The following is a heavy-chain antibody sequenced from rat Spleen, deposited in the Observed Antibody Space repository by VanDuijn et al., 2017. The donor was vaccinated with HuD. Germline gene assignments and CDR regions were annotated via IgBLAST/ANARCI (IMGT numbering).Heavy chain of an antibody. CDR1: GLSLTSNS. J-gene: IGHJ2*01. CDR2: IWNHGVI. Sequence: QVQLTESGPGLVQPSQTLSLTCTVSGLSLTSNSVSWIRQPPGKGLEWMGVIWNHGVIDYNSAIKSRLSISRDTSKSQVFLKMNSLQTEDTAMYFCARGSVLFDYWGQGVMVTVSS. V-gene: IGHV2-47*01. CDR3: ARGSVLFDY.